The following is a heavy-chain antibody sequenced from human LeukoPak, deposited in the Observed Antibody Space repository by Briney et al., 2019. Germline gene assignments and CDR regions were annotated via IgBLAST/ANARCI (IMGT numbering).Heavy chain of an antibody. J-gene: IGHJ4*02. Sequence: ASVKVSCKASRYTFTGYYMHWVRQAPGQRLEWIGRINPNSGGTNYTHKFHGRVTMTRDTSTSTAYMELSRVRSVGTSQCYCVKSCYYYGAGRYPFDYWGQGTLLTVSS. CDR1: RYTFTGYY. D-gene: IGHD3-10*01. V-gene: IGHV1-2*06. CDR2: INPNSGGT. CDR3: VKSCYYYGAGRYPFDY.